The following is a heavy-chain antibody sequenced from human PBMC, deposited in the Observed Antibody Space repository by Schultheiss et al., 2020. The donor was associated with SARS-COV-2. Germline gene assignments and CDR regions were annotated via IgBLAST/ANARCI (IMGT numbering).Heavy chain of an antibody. CDR3: TRDDSTYGMDV. CDR2: IRSKDKGYAA. CDR1: GFTFSASA. V-gene: IGHV3-73*01. J-gene: IGHJ6*02. D-gene: IGHD2/OR15-2a*01. Sequence: GGSLRLSCAASGFTFSASAMHWVRQASGKGLEWIGRIRSKDKGYAAAYGSSVKGRFSISKDDSKSIAYLQMNSLKTEDTAVYYCTRDDSTYGMDVWGQGTTVTVSS.